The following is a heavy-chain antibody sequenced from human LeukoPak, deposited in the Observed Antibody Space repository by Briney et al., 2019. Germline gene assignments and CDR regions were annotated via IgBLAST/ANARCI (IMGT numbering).Heavy chain of an antibody. CDR1: GFTFSSYA. CDR3: AKKPRDVAAADHFDY. V-gene: IGHV3-23*01. J-gene: IGHJ4*02. CDR2: ISGSGGST. D-gene: IGHD6-13*01. Sequence: PGGSLRLSCAASGFTFSSYAMSWVRQAPGKGLEWVSAISGSGGSTYYADSVKGRFTISRDNSENTLYLQMNSLRAEDTAVYYCAKKPRDVAAADHFDYWGQGTLVTVSS.